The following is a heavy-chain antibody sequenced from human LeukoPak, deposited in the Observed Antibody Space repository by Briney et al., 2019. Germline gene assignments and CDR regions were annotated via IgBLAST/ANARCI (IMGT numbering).Heavy chain of an antibody. CDR1: GYTFTNYW. Sequence: GESLKISCKGSGYTFTNYWIGWVRQMPGKGLEWMGIIYPGDSDTRYSPSFQGQVTISADKSISTAYLQWSSLKASDTAIYYCARHVLYSYGPQWWFDPWGQGTLVTVSS. CDR2: IYPGDSDT. V-gene: IGHV5-51*01. D-gene: IGHD5-18*01. J-gene: IGHJ5*02. CDR3: ARHVLYSYGPQWWFDP.